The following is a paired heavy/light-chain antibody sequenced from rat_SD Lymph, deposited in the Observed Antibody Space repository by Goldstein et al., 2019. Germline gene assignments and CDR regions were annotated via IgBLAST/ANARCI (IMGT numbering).Heavy chain of an antibody. CDR2: ISSSSSYI. V-gene: IGHV5-34*01. CDR3: ARSPGGYTTDYSDWYFDF. D-gene: IGHD1-6*01. J-gene: IGHJ1*01. Sequence: EVQLVESGGGLVQPGRSLKLSCLASGFTFSNYGMNWIRQAPGKGLEWVASISSSSSYIYYADTVKGRFTISRDNAKNTLYLQMTSLRSEDTALYYCARSPGGYTTDYSDWYFDFWGPGTMVTVSS. CDR1: GFTFSNYG.
Light chain of an antibody. Sequence: DIRMTQSPASLSASLGETVNIECLASEDIYSDLAWYQQKPGKSPQLLIYNANSLQNGVPSRFSGSGSGTQYSLKINSLQSEDVATYFCQQYNNYPPWTFGGGTKLELK. CDR1: EDIYSD. V-gene: IGKV12S32*01. CDR3: QQYNNYPPWT. J-gene: IGKJ1*01. CDR2: NAN.